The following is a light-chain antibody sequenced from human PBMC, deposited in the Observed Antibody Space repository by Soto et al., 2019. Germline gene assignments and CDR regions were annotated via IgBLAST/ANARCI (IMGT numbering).Light chain of an antibody. V-gene: IGLV6-57*01. Sequence: NFMLTQPHSVSESPGKTVTISCTRSSGSIASNYVQWYQQRPGSSPTTVIYKNNQRPSGVPDRFSGSMDSSSNSASLTSSSLKTEDYADYYCQSYDSSINWVFVGGTKLTVL. CDR3: QSYDSSINWV. CDR2: KNN. CDR1: SGSIASNY. J-gene: IGLJ3*02.